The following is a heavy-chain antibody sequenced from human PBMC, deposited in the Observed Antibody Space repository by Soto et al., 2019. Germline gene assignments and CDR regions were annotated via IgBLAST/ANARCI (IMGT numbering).Heavy chain of an antibody. J-gene: IGHJ6*03. Sequence: SVKVSCKASGGTFSSYTISWVRQAPGQGLEWMGRIIPILGIANYAQKFQGRVTITADKSTSTAYMELSSLRSEDTAVYYCARASEYRSHYNYYYYMDVWGKGTTVTVSS. D-gene: IGHD3-16*02. CDR1: GGTFSSYT. CDR2: IIPILGIA. CDR3: ARASEYRSHYNYYYYMDV. V-gene: IGHV1-69*02.